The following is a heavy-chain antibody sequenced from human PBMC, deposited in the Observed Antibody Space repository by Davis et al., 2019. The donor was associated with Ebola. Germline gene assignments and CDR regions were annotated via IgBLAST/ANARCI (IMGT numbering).Heavy chain of an antibody. D-gene: IGHD4-23*01. Sequence: ASVKVSCKASGYTFTSYGFNWVRQTPGQGLEWMGWISTYYDNTNYVQKFQGRVILTTDTSTSTAYMELRSLGYDDTAVYYCARDGKPGYFIEYWGQGTLVTVSS. J-gene: IGHJ4*02. CDR2: ISTYYDNT. CDR3: ARDGKPGYFIEY. V-gene: IGHV1-18*04. CDR1: GYTFTSYG.